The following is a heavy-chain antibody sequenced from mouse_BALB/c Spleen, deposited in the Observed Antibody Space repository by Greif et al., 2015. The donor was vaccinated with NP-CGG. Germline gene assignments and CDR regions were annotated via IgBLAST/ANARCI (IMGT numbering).Heavy chain of an antibody. CDR3: ARWGGNYGYFDV. CDR1: GYTFTSYW. CDR2: IDPSDSYT. Sequence: VQLQQSGAELVKPGASVKLSCKASGYTFTSYWMHWVKQRPGQGLEWIGEIDPSDSYTNYNQKFKGKATLTVDKSSSTAYMLLSSLTSEDSAVYYCARWGGNYGYFDVWGAGTTVSVSS. D-gene: IGHD2-1*01. V-gene: IGHV1-69*02. J-gene: IGHJ1*01.